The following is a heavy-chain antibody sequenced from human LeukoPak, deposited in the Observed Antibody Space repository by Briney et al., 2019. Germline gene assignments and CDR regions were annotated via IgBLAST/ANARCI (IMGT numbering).Heavy chain of an antibody. CDR1: GGSISSSNYY. V-gene: IGHV4-39*07. CDR2: IYYRGSA. J-gene: IGHJ6*03. Sequence: SEILSLTCTVSGGSISSSNYYWGWIRQPPGKGLEWIGSIYYRGSAYYNPSLKSRITISVDTSKNQFSLNLSSVTAADTAVYYCARIYYYYYYMDVWGKGTTVTVSS. CDR3: ARIYYYYYYMDV.